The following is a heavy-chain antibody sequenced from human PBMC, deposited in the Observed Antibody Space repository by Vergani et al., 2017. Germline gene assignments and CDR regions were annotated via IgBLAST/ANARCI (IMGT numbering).Heavy chain of an antibody. CDR2: SYYSWST. Sequence: QVQLQESGPGLVKPSESLSLTCPDPGCFISSYYLSWIRQPPGKGLEWIVYSYYSWSTNYNPSLMSRVTISVDTSKNQFSLKPISVTAADPAVYYCAKVLRARGDYYFDYWGQGTLVTVSS. CDR3: AKVLRARGDYYFDY. V-gene: IGHV4-59*01. CDR1: GCFISSYY. J-gene: IGHJ4*02. D-gene: IGHD2-21*02.